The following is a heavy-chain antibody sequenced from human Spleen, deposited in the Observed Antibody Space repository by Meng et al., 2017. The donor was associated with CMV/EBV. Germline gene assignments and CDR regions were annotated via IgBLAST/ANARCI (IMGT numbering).Heavy chain of an antibody. CDR2: MGHDGSEM. CDR3: ARDEDTAMPLDY. J-gene: IGHJ4*02. Sequence: GESLKISCVASGITFSDYWMSWFRQAPGKGPEWVANMGHDGSEMNYVDSVKGRFTISRDNAKNALYLQMNSLRAEDTAVYYCARDEDTAMPLDYWGQGTLVTVSS. V-gene: IGHV3-7*01. CDR1: GITFSDYW. D-gene: IGHD5-18*01.